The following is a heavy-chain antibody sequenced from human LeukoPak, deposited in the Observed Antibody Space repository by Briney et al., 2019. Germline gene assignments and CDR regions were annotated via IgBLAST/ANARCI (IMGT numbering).Heavy chain of an antibody. J-gene: IGHJ4*02. Sequence: SETLSLTCTVSGGSISSSSYYWGWIRQPPGKGLEWIGSIYYNGSTYYNPSLKSRVTISVDTSKNQFSLKLSSVTAADTAVYYCAKVRLYYDSSGYSLPKYYFDYWGQGTLVTVSS. CDR2: IYYNGST. CDR3: AKVRLYYDSSGYSLPKYYFDY. D-gene: IGHD3-22*01. V-gene: IGHV4-39*07. CDR1: GGSISSSSYY.